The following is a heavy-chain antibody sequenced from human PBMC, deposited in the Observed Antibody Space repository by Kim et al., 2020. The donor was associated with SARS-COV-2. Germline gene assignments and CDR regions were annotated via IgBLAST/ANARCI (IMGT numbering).Heavy chain of an antibody. D-gene: IGHD6-19*01. J-gene: IGHJ4*02. CDR3: AKDRVAVAGTYYFDY. Sequence: DAVKGRFTISRDNSKNTLYLQMNSLRAEDTAVYYCAKDRVAVAGTYYFDYWGQGTLVTVSS. V-gene: IGHV3-33*06.